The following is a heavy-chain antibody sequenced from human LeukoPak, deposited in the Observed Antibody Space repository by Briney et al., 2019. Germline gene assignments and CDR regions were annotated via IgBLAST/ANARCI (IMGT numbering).Heavy chain of an antibody. V-gene: IGHV3-21*01. J-gene: IGHJ5*02. CDR3: ARSSNYDILTGPDLVWFDP. Sequence: GGSLRLSCAASGFTFSSYSMNWVRQAPGKGLEWVSSISSSSSYIYYADSVKGRFTISRDNAKNSLYLQMNSLRAEDTAVYYCARSSNYDILTGPDLVWFDPWGQGTLVTVSS. CDR1: GFTFSSYS. D-gene: IGHD3-9*01. CDR2: ISSSSSYI.